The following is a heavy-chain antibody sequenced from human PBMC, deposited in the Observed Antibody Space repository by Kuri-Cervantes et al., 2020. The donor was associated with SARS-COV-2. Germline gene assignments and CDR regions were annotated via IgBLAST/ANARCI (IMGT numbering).Heavy chain of an antibody. CDR2: ISGNGGST. CDR1: GFTFDDYT. J-gene: IGHJ2*01. D-gene: IGHD3-10*01. Sequence: GESLKISCAASGFTFDDYTMHWVRQAPGKGLEWVSAISGNGGSTYYADSVKGRFTISRDNSKNTLYLQMNSLRADDTAVYYCAKFPVLLVRSLSWYFDLWGRGTLVTVSS. V-gene: IGHV3-23*01. CDR3: AKFPVLLVRSLSWYFDL.